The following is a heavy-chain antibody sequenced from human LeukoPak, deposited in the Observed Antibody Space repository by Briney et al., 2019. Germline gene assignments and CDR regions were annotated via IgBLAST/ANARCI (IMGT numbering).Heavy chain of an antibody. V-gene: IGHV3-33*06. Sequence: PGGSLRLSCAASGFTFSSYGMHWVRQAPGKGLEWVAVIWYDGSNKYYADSVKGRFTISRDNSKNTLYLQMNSLRAEDTAVYYCAKAGIAAAGTLYYFDYWGQGTLVTVSS. CDR1: GFTFSSYG. CDR3: AKAGIAAAGTLYYFDY. D-gene: IGHD6-13*01. CDR2: IWYDGSNK. J-gene: IGHJ4*02.